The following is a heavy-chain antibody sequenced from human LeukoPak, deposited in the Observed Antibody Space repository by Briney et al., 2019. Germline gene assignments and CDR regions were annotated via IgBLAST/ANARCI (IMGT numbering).Heavy chain of an antibody. CDR1: GFTFSSYS. Sequence: GGSLRLSCAASGFTFSSYSMNWVRQAPGKGLEWVSSISSSSSYIYYADSVKGRFTISRDNAENSLYLQMNSLRAEDTAVYYCARDLVAVAGLSFDYWGQGTLVTVSS. V-gene: IGHV3-21*01. J-gene: IGHJ4*02. D-gene: IGHD6-19*01. CDR3: ARDLVAVAGLSFDY. CDR2: ISSSSSYI.